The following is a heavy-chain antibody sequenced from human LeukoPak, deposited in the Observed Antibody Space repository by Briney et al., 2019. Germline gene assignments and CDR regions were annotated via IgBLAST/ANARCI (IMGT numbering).Heavy chain of an antibody. CDR2: ISAYNGNT. CDR3: ARDRRSGWYGGWFDP. V-gene: IGHV1-18*01. J-gene: IGHJ5*02. CDR1: GYTFTSYG. Sequence: ASVKVSCKASGYTFTSYGISRVRQAPGQGLEWMGWISAYNGNTNYAQKLQGRVTMTTDTSTSTAYMELRSLRSDDTAVYYCARDRRSGWYGGWFDPWGQGTLVTVSS. D-gene: IGHD6-19*01.